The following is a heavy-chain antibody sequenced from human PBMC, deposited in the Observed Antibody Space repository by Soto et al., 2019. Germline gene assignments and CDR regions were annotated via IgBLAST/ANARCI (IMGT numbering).Heavy chain of an antibody. CDR3: ARGRTHWYGYYSYDY. J-gene: IGHJ4*02. V-gene: IGHV4-34*01. Sequence: ASETLSLTCAVYGGSFSGYYWSWIRQPPGKGLEWIGEINHSGSTNYNPSLKSRVTISVDTSKNQFSLKLSSVTAADTAVYYCARGRTHWYGYYSYDYWGQGTLVTVSS. CDR1: GGSFSGYY. CDR2: INHSGST. D-gene: IGHD3-22*01.